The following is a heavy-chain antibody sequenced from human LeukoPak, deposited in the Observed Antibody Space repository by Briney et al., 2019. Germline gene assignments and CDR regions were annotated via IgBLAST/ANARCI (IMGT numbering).Heavy chain of an antibody. D-gene: IGHD2-2*01. V-gene: IGHV5-51*01. J-gene: IGHJ5*02. CDR1: GYSFTSYW. CDR2: IYPGDSDT. Sequence: GESLKISCKGSGYSFTSYWIGWVRQMPGKGLEWMGIIYPGDSDTRYSPSFQGQVTISADKSISTAYLQWSSLKASDTAMYYCARTRYCSSTSCPNWFDPWGQGTLATVSS. CDR3: ARTRYCSSTSCPNWFDP.